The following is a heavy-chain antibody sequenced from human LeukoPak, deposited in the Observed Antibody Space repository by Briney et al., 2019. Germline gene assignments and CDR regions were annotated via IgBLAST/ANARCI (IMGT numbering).Heavy chain of an antibody. CDR1: GGSISSSSYY. V-gene: IGHV4-39*01. CDR2: IYYSGST. D-gene: IGHD3-9*01. Sequence: SETLSLTCTVSGGSISSSSYYWGWIRQPPGKGLEWIGSIYYSGSTHYNPSLKSRVTISVDTSKNQFSLKLSSVTAADTAVYYCARRPDILTGYQKEDYWGQGTLVTVSS. CDR3: ARRPDILTGYQKEDY. J-gene: IGHJ4*02.